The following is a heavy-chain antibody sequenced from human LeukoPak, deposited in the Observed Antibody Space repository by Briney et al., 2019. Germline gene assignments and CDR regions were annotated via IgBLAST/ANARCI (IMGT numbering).Heavy chain of an antibody. CDR2: IGRSGAHI. Sequence: GGSLRLSCAASGFSISVYSVNWVRQAPGKGLEWVSSIGRSGAHIYYAASVKGRFTVSRDNSRNTLYLQMSSLRAEDSAMYYCAKVRDTRDWYKDAFDVWGQGTRVTVSS. CDR3: AKVRDTRDWYKDAFDV. CDR1: GFSISVYS. D-gene: IGHD6-19*01. V-gene: IGHV3-21*04. J-gene: IGHJ3*01.